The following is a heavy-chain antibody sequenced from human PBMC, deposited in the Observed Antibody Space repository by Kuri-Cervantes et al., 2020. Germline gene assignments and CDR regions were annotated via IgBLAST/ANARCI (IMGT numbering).Heavy chain of an antibody. CDR1: GFSFSSYW. CDR2: ISGSGGST. V-gene: IGHV3-23*01. CDR3: AVHSGSYYYFDY. J-gene: IGHJ4*02. D-gene: IGHD1-26*01. Sequence: GGSLRLSCAASGFSFSSYWMNWVRQAPGKGLEWVSAISGSGGSTYYADSVKGRFTISRDNSKNTLYLQMNSLRAEDTAVYYCAVHSGSYYYFDYWGQGTLVTVSS.